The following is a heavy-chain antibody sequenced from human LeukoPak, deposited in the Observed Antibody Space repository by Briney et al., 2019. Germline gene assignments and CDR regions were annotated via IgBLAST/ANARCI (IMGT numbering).Heavy chain of an antibody. D-gene: IGHD3-10*01. J-gene: IGHJ5*02. V-gene: IGHV1-46*01. Sequence: ASVKVSCKASGYTFTSYYMHWVRQAPGQGLEWMGIINPSGGSSSYAQKFQGRVTMTRDTSTSTVYMELSSLRSEDTAVYYCARDHGGILWFGEFNNWFDPWGQGTLVTVSS. CDR3: ARDHGGILWFGEFNNWFDP. CDR2: INPSGGSS. CDR1: GYTFTSYY.